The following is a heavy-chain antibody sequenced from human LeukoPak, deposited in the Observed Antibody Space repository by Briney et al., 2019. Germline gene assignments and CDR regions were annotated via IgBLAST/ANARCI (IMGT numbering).Heavy chain of an antibody. J-gene: IGHJ4*02. V-gene: IGHV3-23*01. CDR2: LSGSGGAT. CDR1: GFTFSSYA. CDR3: AKEYVHFDY. Sequence: PGGSLRLSCAASGFTFSSYAMSWVRQAPGKGLEWASGLSGSGGATYYADSVKGRFTISRGTSKNTLYLQMNSLRAEDTALYYCAKEYVHFDYWGQGTLVTVSS. D-gene: IGHD3-16*01.